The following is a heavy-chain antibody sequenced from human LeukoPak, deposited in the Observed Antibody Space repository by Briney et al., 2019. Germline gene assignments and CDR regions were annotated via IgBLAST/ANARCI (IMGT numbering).Heavy chain of an antibody. V-gene: IGHV1-8*02. D-gene: IGHD3-10*01. Sequence: ASVKVSCKASGYTFTSYYMHWVRQATGQGLEWMGWMNPNSGNTGYAQKFQGRVTMTRNTSISTAYMELSSLRSEDTAVYYCARGRRKYYGSGSYPYYWGQGTLVTVSS. CDR1: GYTFTSYY. CDR2: MNPNSGNT. J-gene: IGHJ4*02. CDR3: ARGRRKYYGSGSYPYY.